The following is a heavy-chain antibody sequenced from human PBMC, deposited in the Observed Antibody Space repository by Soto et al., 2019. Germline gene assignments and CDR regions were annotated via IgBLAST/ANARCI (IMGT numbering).Heavy chain of an antibody. Sequence: KTSETLSLTCRVSDGSMNSDSSYWGWIRQPPGKGLEWIGVINHSGSTYHNLSLKGRVTMSVDASRNQFSLKLTSMTASDTAVYYCARLGGYVSVGYYYLWDSWGQGNLVTVSS. J-gene: IGHJ4*02. CDR3: ARLGGYVSVGYYYLWDS. CDR2: INHSGST. D-gene: IGHD3-22*01. CDR1: DGSMNSDSSY. V-gene: IGHV4-39*01.